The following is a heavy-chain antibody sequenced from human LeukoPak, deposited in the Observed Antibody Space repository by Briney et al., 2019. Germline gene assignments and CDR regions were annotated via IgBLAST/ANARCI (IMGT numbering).Heavy chain of an antibody. V-gene: IGHV1-2*02. CDR3: ARVYGSGSFYSY. CDR1: GYTFTGNY. CDR2: INPNSGAT. J-gene: IGHJ4*02. D-gene: IGHD3-10*01. Sequence: GSSVKVSCKAYGYTFTGNYMHWVRQAPGQGLEWMGWINPNSGATTYAQKFQGRVTMTRDTSISTAYMELSRLRSDDTAVYYRARVYGSGSFYSYWGQGTLVTVSS.